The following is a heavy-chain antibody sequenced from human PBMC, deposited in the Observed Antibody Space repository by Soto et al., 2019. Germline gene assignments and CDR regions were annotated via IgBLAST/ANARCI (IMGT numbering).Heavy chain of an antibody. D-gene: IGHD3-22*01. CDR3: AKEHYYYDSSGYYSYFDY. CDR2: ISYDGSNK. J-gene: IGHJ4*02. V-gene: IGHV3-30*18. CDR1: GFTFSSYG. Sequence: QAQLVESGGGVVQPGRSLRLSCAASGFTFSSYGMHWVRQAPGKGLEWVAVISYDGSNKYYADSVKGRFTISRDNSKNTLYLQMNSLRAEDTAVYYCAKEHYYYDSSGYYSYFDYWGQGTLVTVSS.